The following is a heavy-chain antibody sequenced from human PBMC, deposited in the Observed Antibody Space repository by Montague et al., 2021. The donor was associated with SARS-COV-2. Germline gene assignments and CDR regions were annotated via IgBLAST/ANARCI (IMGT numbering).Heavy chain of an antibody. D-gene: IGHD1-26*01. CDR3: VRDPAPSGSGTFYDC. CDR2: VYYSRSS. J-gene: IGHJ4*02. V-gene: IGHV4-59*02. CDR1: GDSVSHDF. Sequence: ETLSLTRTVSGDSVSHDFWTWIRQPPGKGLEWIGYVYYSRSSSYNPSLRGRVSIAVDTSKNQFSLRLSTVTAADTAIYYCVRDPAPSGSGTFYDCWGQGTLVAVSS.